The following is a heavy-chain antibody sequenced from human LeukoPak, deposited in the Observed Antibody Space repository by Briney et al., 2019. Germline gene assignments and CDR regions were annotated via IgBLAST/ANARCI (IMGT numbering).Heavy chain of an antibody. V-gene: IGHV4-34*01. CDR2: INHSGST. D-gene: IGHD3-22*01. CDR1: GGSFSGYY. J-gene: IGHJ1*01. CDR3: ARGVLRGYYYDSVFAFQH. Sequence: SETLSLTCAVYGGSFSGYYWSWIRQPPGKGLEWIGEINHSGSTNYNPSLKSRVTISVDTSKNQFSLKLSSVTAADTAVYYCARGVLRGYYYDSVFAFQHWGQGTLVTVSS.